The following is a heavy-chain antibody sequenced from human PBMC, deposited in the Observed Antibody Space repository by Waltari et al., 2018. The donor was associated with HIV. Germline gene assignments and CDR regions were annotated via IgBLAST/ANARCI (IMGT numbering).Heavy chain of an antibody. CDR1: GYTFPSYD. V-gene: IGHV1-8*01. CDR3: ATRGYSWNTWSFDC. J-gene: IGHJ4*02. D-gene: IGHD5-18*01. Sequence: QVQLAQSGAEVKKPGASVNVSCKASGYTFPSYDINWVRQATGQGLEWTGWMNTKTGNTGYAQKFQGRVSMTRNTSISTAYMDRSSLRSEDTAVYYCATRGYSWNTWSFDCWGQGTPVTVSS. CDR2: MNTKTGNT.